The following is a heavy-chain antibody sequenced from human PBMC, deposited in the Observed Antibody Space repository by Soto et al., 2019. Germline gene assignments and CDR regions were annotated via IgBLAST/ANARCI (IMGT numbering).Heavy chain of an antibody. V-gene: IGHV4-30-4*01. J-gene: IGHJ5*02. D-gene: IGHD7-27*01. CDR3: ARRVTGGGERFDP. CDR1: GGSVSSGDYY. Sequence: SETLSLTCTVSGGSVSSGDYYWTWIRQPPGKDLEWIGYIYSSGNTNYNPSLRSRVTMSKDTSKNQFSLKLSSVTAADTAVYYCARRVTGGGERFDPWGLGTLVTVSS. CDR2: IYSSGNT.